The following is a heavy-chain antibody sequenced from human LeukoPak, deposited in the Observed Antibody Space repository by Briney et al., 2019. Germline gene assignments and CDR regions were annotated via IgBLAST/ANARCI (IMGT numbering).Heavy chain of an antibody. CDR2: INPNSGGT. V-gene: IGHV1-2*02. Sequence: ASVKVSCKASGYTFTGYYMHWVRQAPGQGLEWTGWINPNSGGTNYAQKFQGRVTMTRDTSISTAYMELSRLRSDDTAVYYCAEEVFGDLRAFDIWGQGTMVTVSS. CDR1: GYTFTGYY. CDR3: AEEVFGDLRAFDI. D-gene: IGHD3-10*01. J-gene: IGHJ3*02.